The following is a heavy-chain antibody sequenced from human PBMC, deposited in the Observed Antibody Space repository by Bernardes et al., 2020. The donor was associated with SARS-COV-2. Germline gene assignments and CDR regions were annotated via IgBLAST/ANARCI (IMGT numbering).Heavy chain of an antibody. CDR2: ISAHSGNT. J-gene: IGHJ4*02. D-gene: IGHD3-3*01. CDR3: ARGAGRNYDLWSTDYRDFDY. Sequence: ASVKVSCKASGYTCTTYGIDWVRQAPGQGLEWMGWISAHSGNTNYAQRFQARVSMYTDTSTNTAYMELRSLTSDDTAVYYCARGAGRNYDLWSTDYRDFDYWGKGTLVTVSS. CDR1: GYTCTTYG. V-gene: IGHV1-18*01.